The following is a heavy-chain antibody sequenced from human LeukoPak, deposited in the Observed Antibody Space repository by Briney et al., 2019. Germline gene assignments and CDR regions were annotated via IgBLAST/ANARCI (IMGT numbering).Heavy chain of an antibody. CDR2: INHSGGT. CDR3: ARGRKPFDY. V-gene: IGHV4-34*01. Sequence: PSETLSLTCAVYGGSFSGYYWSWIRQPPGKGLEWIGEINHSGGTNYNPSLKSRVTISVDTSKNQFSLKLSSVTAAGTAVYYCARGRKPFDYWGQGTLVTVSS. CDR1: GGSFSGYY. J-gene: IGHJ4*02.